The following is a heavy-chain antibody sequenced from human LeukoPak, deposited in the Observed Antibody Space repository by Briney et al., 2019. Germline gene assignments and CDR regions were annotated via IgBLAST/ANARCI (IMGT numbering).Heavy chain of an antibody. Sequence: SETLSLTCTVSGGSISSYYWTWIRQPPGKGLEWIGYIYYSGSTSYNPSLKSRVTISVDTSKKQFSLKLSSVTAADTAFYYCARYIVSYPHDAFDIWGQGTMVTVSS. CDR2: IYYSGST. CDR3: ARYIVSYPHDAFDI. V-gene: IGHV4-59*01. D-gene: IGHD1-26*01. CDR1: GGSISSYY. J-gene: IGHJ3*02.